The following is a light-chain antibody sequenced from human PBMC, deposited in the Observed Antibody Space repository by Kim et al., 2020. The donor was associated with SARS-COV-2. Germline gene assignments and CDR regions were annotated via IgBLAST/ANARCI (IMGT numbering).Light chain of an antibody. J-gene: IGLJ3*02. Sequence: SSELTQDPTVSVALGPTVRITCQGDTLRNYYASWYQQKPGQAPILVMYGRNNRASGDPDRLPGPSPGNTASLTITEAQAEGEAGYYCNSRDSSGSTWVFG. CDR2: GRN. CDR1: TLRNYY. V-gene: IGLV3-19*01. CDR3: NSRDSSGSTWV.